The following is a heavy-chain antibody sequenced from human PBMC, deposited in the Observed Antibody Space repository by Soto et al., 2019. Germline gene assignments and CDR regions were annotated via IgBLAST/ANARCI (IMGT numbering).Heavy chain of an antibody. CDR2: ITSGSGGGT. V-gene: IGHV3-23*01. D-gene: IGHD7-27*01. CDR1: GFTFSSNA. J-gene: IGHJ3*02. Sequence: EVQLLESGGGLVQPGGSLRLSCVASGFTFSSNAMSWVRQAPGKGLEWVSHITSGSGGGTYYADSVKGRYAMARDNAKNALYMQMNSLRVEATVVYYCGKATWGGFDIWGHWTLVTVSS. CDR3: GKATWGGFDI.